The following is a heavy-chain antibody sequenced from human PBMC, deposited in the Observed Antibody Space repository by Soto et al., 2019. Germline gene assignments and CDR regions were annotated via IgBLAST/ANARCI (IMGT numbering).Heavy chain of an antibody. CDR3: ARKQAGYFYGIDY. V-gene: IGHV4-31*03. D-gene: IGHD3-10*01. CDR2: IYDSGST. J-gene: IGHJ4*02. Sequence: SETLSVTCTFSGGSITIGGYYWSWIRQHPGKGLEWLGYIYDSGSTFYNPSLKSRITLSVDTSKNQFSLKLSSVTVADTAVYFCARKQAGYFYGIDYWGQGTLVTVSS. CDR1: GGSITIGGYY.